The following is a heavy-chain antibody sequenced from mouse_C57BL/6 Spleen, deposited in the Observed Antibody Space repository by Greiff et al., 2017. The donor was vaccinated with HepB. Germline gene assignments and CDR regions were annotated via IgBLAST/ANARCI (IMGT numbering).Heavy chain of an antibody. J-gene: IGHJ3*01. CDR2: ISYDGSN. V-gene: IGHV3-6*01. CDR1: GYSITSGYY. CDR3: ARDPGSSYVGFAY. D-gene: IGHD1-1*01. Sequence: VQLKESGPGLVKPSQSLSLTCSVTGYSITSGYYWNWIRQFPGNKLEWMGYISYDGSNNYNPSLKNRISITRDTSKNQFFLKLNSVTTEDTATYYCARDPGSSYVGFAYWGQGTLVTVSA.